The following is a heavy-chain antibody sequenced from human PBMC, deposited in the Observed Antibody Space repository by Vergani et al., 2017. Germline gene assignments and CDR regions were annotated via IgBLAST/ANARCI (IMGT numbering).Heavy chain of an antibody. CDR3: ARVLDRRAFDY. CDR1: GGSISSSSYY. Sequence: QLQLQESGPGLVKPSETLSLTCTVSGGSISSSSYYWGWIRQPPGKGLEWIGSNYYSGTTYYNPSLKSRVSISVDTSKNQFPLKLSSATAADTAVYYCARVLDRRAFDYWGQGTLVTVSS. V-gene: IGHV4-39*01. J-gene: IGHJ4*02. CDR2: NYYSGTT. D-gene: IGHD1-26*01.